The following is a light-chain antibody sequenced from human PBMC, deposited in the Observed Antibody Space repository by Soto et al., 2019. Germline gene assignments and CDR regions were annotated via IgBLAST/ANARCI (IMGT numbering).Light chain of an antibody. Sequence: EVVLTQSPGTLSLSPGERATLSCTASQSVSSSYLAWYQQKPGQPPRLLIYGASSRATGIPDRFSGSGSGTDFTLTISRLEPGDFAVYYCQQYGSSPPYTFGQGTKLEIK. CDR1: QSVSSSY. V-gene: IGKV3-20*01. CDR3: QQYGSSPPYT. J-gene: IGKJ2*01. CDR2: GAS.